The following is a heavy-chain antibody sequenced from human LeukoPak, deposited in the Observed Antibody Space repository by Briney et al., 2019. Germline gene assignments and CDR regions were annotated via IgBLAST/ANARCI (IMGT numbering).Heavy chain of an antibody. CDR1: GGSFSGYY. D-gene: IGHD6-19*01. CDR3: CGSGWFAGPFGY. Sequence: SETLSLTCAVYGGSFSGYYWSWIRQPPGKGLEWIGEINHSGSTNYNPSLKSRVTISVDTSKNQFSLKLSSVTAADTAVYYCCGSGWFAGPFGYWGQGALVTVSS. J-gene: IGHJ4*02. V-gene: IGHV4-34*01. CDR2: INHSGST.